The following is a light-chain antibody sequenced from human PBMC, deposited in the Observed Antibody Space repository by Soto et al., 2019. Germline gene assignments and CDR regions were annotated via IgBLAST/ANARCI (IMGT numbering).Light chain of an antibody. V-gene: IGKV1-5*03. CDR3: QQYNGLPTWT. Sequence: DLQMTQSPSTPSASVGDRVTITCRASQNIYIWLAWYQKKPGKAPNLLIYKASTLQSGVPSRFSGNGSGTEFTLTITSLQPDDSATYYCQQYNGLPTWTFGQGTKVDIK. CDR1: QNIYIW. CDR2: KAS. J-gene: IGKJ1*01.